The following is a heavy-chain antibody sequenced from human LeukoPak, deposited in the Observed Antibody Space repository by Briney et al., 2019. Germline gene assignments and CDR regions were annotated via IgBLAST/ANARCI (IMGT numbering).Heavy chain of an antibody. D-gene: IGHD3-10*01. V-gene: IGHV3-30-3*01. CDR1: GFTFSSYA. CDR2: ISYDGSNK. Sequence: GGSLRLSCAASGFTFSSYAMHWVRQAPGKGLEWVAVISYDGSNKYYADSVEGRFTISRDNSKNTLYLQMNSLRAEDTAVYYCASPLNGSGSYAFDIWGQGTMVTVSS. CDR3: ASPLNGSGSYAFDI. J-gene: IGHJ3*02.